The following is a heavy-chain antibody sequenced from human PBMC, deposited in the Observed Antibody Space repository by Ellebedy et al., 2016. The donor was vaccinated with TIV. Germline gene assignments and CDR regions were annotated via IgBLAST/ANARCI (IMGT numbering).Heavy chain of an antibody. CDR2: ISYSGTT. D-gene: IGHD3-10*01. Sequence: MPSETLSLTCTVSGGSISSSSYYWGCLRQPPGQGLEWIGRISYSGTTYYNPSLKSRVTISVDTSKNQFSLKLSSVTAADTAVYYCARHGLSGIPAVDYWGQGTLVTVSS. J-gene: IGHJ4*02. CDR3: ARHGLSGIPAVDY. CDR1: GGSISSSSYY. V-gene: IGHV4-39*01.